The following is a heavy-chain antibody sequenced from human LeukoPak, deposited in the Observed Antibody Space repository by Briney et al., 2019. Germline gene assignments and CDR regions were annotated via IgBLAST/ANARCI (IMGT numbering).Heavy chain of an antibody. D-gene: IGHD6-13*01. Sequence: PSETLSLTCAVYGGSFSGYYWSWIRQPPGKGLEWIGEINHSGSTNYNPSLKSRVTISVDTSKNQFSLKLSSVTAADTAVYYCAYGGSSSWFFGTRRGFDPWGQGTLVTVSS. CDR1: GGSFSGYY. CDR3: AYGGSSSWFFGTRRGFDP. J-gene: IGHJ5*02. V-gene: IGHV4-34*01. CDR2: INHSGST.